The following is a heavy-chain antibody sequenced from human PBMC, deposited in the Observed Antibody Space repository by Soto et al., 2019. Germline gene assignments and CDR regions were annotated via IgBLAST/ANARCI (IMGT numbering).Heavy chain of an antibody. V-gene: IGHV3-23*01. J-gene: IGHJ5*02. CDR2: ISGSGGST. CDR1: GFTFSSYA. D-gene: IGHD6-13*01. CDR3: AKIRVGSAAAAINWFDP. Sequence: GGSLRLSCAASGFTFSSYAMSWVRQAPGKGLEWVSAISGSGGSTYYADSVKGRFTISRDNSKNTLYLQMNSLRAEDTAVYYCAKIRVGSAAAAINWFDPWGQGTLVTVSS.